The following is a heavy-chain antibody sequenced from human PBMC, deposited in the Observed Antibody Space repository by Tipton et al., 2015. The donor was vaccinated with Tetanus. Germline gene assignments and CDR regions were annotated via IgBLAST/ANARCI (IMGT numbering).Heavy chain of an antibody. CDR3: ARGGIAAAGGGLDY. J-gene: IGHJ4*02. Sequence: GLVKPSETLSLTCTVSGGSISSYYWSWIRQPPGKGLEWIGYIYYSGSTNYNPSLKSRVTISVDTSKNQFSLKLSSVTAADAAVYCCARGGIAAAGGGLDYWGQGTLVTVSS. CDR2: IYYSGST. V-gene: IGHV4-59*01. D-gene: IGHD6-13*01. CDR1: GGSISSYY.